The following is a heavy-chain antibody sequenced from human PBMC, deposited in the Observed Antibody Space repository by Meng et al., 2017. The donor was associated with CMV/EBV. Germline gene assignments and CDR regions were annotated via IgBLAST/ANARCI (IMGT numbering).Heavy chain of an antibody. D-gene: IGHD3-3*01. CDR3: ARNKRNFDFWSATFHYYGMDV. J-gene: IGHJ6*02. CDR2: VNPSGGGT. V-gene: IGHV1-2*02. Sequence: ASVKVSCKASGYMFSDYLIFWVRQAPGQGLEWMGWVNPSGGGTIYAEKFQGRITMTRDTSISTAYIEMRSLTPDDTAVYYCARNKRNFDFWSATFHYYGMDVWGQGTTVTVSS. CDR1: GYMFSDYL.